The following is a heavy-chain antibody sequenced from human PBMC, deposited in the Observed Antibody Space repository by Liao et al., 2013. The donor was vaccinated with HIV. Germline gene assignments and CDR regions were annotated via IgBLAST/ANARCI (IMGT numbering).Heavy chain of an antibody. CDR2: ISASGSS. CDR1: GDSITSGSYF. Sequence: QVQLQESGPGLVKPSQTLSLTCTVSGDSITSGSYFWSWIRQPAGKGLEWIGHISASGSSNYNPSLKSRLSFSVDTSKNQFSLNLSSVAAADTAVYFCARGGPIFGVFTPYAFDVWGRGTVVTVSS. J-gene: IGHJ3*01. V-gene: IGHV4-61*02. CDR3: ARGGPIFGVFTPYAFDV. D-gene: IGHD3-3*01.